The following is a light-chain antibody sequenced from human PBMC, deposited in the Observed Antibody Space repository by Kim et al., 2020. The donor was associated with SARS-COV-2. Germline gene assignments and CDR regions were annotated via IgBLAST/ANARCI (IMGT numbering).Light chain of an antibody. Sequence: VSPGERATLSCRASQSVGSNLAWYQQKPGQAPRLLVYGASTRATGLPARFSGSGSGTEFTLTISSLQSEDFAVYYCQQYNNWPQTFGQGTKVEIK. V-gene: IGKV3-15*01. J-gene: IGKJ1*01. CDR3: QQYNNWPQT. CDR2: GAS. CDR1: QSVGSN.